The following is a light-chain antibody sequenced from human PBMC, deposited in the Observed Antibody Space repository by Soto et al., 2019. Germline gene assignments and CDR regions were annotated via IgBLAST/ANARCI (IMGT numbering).Light chain of an antibody. J-gene: IGKJ2*01. CDR2: KAS. CDR1: QSISSW. CDR3: QQYNSYQYT. V-gene: IGKV1-5*03. Sequence: DIQMTQSPSTLSASVGDRVTITCRASQSISSWLAWYQQKPGKAPKLLIYKASSLESGVPSRFSGSGSGTDFTLNISSLQPDDFATYYCQQYNSYQYTFGQGTKLEIK.